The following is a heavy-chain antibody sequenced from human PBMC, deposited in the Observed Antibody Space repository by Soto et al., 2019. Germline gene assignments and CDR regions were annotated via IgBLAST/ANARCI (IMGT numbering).Heavy chain of an antibody. V-gene: IGHV3-23*01. Sequence: EVQLLESGGALVQPGGSLRLACAASGFTFNNFAMSWVRQAPGKGLEWVSGITASGSFTYYAASVKGRFTISRDNRKNTLSLQIDSLRGEDTASYYCGKDRSRWYYFDYWGPGTLVTVSS. CDR1: GFTFNNFA. J-gene: IGHJ4*02. CDR2: ITASGSFT. D-gene: IGHD6-13*01. CDR3: GKDRSRWYYFDY.